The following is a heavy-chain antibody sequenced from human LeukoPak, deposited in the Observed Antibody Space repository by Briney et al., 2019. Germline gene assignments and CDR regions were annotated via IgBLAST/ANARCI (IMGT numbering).Heavy chain of an antibody. J-gene: IGHJ4*02. V-gene: IGHV4-39*01. CDR2: IYYSGST. CDR3: ARHTDYYGSSGYYFFDY. CDR1: GGSISSSSYY. Sequence: SETLSLTCAVSGGSISSSSYYWGWIRQPPGKGLEWIGTIYYSGSTYYNPSLKSRVTISVDTSKNQFSLKLSSVTAADTAVYYCARHTDYYGSSGYYFFDYWGQGTLVAVSS. D-gene: IGHD3-22*01.